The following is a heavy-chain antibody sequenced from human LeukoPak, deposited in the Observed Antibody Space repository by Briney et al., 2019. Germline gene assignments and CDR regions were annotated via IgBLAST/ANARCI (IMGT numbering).Heavy chain of an antibody. D-gene: IGHD5-18*01. J-gene: IGHJ4*02. CDR3: ARDISQLWYFDY. CDR1: GGTFSSYT. CDR2: IIPILGIA. V-gene: IGHV1-69*04. Sequence: SVKVSCKASGGTFSSYTISWVRQAPGQGLEWMGRIIPILGIANYAQKFQGRVTITADKSTSTAYMELSSLGSEDTAVYYCARDISQLWYFDYWGQGTLVTVSS.